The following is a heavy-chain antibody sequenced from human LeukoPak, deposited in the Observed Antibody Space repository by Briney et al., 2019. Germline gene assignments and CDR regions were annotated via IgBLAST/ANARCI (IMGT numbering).Heavy chain of an antibody. CDR1: GFTVSSNY. CDR2: IYSGGST. V-gene: IGHV3-53*04. D-gene: IGHD3-22*01. Sequence: GGSLRLSCAASGFTVSSNYMSWVRQAPGKGLEWVSVIYSGGSTYYADSVKGRFTICRHNSQNTLYLQMNSLRAEDTAVYYCARESSGYFDYWGQGSLVTVSS. J-gene: IGHJ4*02. CDR3: ARESSGYFDY.